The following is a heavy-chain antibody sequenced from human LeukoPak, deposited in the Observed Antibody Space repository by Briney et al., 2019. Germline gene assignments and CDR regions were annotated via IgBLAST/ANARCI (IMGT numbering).Heavy chain of an antibody. CDR3: ARVTVVVPAAIPYYYYYGMDV. J-gene: IGHJ6*02. D-gene: IGHD2-2*01. CDR2: ISYDVGKK. Sequence: GGSLRLSCAASGFTFSSYAMDWVRQAPGKGLEWESVISYDVGKKYYADSVKGRFTTSRDNSKNTLYLQMNSLRAEDTAVYYCARVTVVVPAAIPYYYYYGMDVWGQGTTVTVSS. CDR1: GFTFSSYA. V-gene: IGHV3-30*04.